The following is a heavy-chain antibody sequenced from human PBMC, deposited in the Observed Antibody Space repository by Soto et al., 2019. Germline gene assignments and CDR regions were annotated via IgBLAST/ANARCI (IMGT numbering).Heavy chain of an antibody. CDR3: ARDSAGVRLLPNDATDI. V-gene: IGHV3-23*01. J-gene: IGHJ3*02. D-gene: IGHD3-22*01. CDR2: ISGSGGST. CDR1: GFTFSSYA. Sequence: PGGSLRLSCAASGFTFSSYAMSCVRQAPGKGLEWVSAISGSGGSTYYADSVKGRFTISRDNSKNTLYLQMNSLRAEDTAVYYCARDSAGVRLLPNDATDIPCQAIFVT.